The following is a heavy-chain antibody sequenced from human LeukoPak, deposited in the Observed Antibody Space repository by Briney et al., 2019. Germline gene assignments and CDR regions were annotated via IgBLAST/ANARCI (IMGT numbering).Heavy chain of an antibody. V-gene: IGHV4-59*01. Sequence: SETLSLTCAVYGGSFSGYYWSWIRQPPGKGLDWIGYIHYSGSTNYNPSFKSRVTISEDTSKNQVFLRLRSVTAADTAVYYCARDRPLGTGDVFDIWGQGTMVTVSS. CDR2: IHYSGST. CDR3: ARDRPLGTGDVFDI. J-gene: IGHJ3*02. CDR1: GGSFSGYY. D-gene: IGHD1-14*01.